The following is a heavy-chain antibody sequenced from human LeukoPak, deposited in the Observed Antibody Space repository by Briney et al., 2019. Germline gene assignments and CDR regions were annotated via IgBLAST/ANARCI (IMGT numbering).Heavy chain of an antibody. V-gene: IGHV3-33*01. Sequence: GGSLRLSCAATGFSFSTYVMHWVRQAPGKGLEGVAVIWFEGSNKYYADSVKGRFTISRDNSKNTLYLQMNSLRAEDTAVYYCAREGAAAGNYFDYWGQGTLVTVSS. CDR2: IWFEGSNK. D-gene: IGHD6-13*01. J-gene: IGHJ4*02. CDR3: AREGAAAGNYFDY. CDR1: GFSFSTYV.